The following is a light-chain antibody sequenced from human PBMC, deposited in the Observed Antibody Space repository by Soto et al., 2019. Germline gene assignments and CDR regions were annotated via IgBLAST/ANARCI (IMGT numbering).Light chain of an antibody. CDR3: SSYTSSSTYVV. V-gene: IGLV2-14*01. CDR1: SSDVGGYNY. CDR2: DVS. J-gene: IGLJ2*01. Sequence: QSALTQPASVSGSPGQSITISCTGTSSDVGGYNYVSWYQQHPGQAPKLMISDVSNRPSGVSNRFSGSKSGNTASLTISGLQAEDDADYYCSSYTSSSTYVVFGGGTKLTVL.